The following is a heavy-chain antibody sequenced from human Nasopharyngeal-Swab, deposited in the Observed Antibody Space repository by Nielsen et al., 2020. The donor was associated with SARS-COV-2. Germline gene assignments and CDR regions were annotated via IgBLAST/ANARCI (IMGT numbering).Heavy chain of an antibody. CDR2: ISRSGGT. Sequence: GGSLRLSCAASGFTVNANYMNWVRQAPGKGLEWVSFISRSGGTYYADSVKGRFSISRDDSKNTVYLQMNSLRAEDTAVYYWARDASGSYFVDVWGQGTLVRVSS. D-gene: IGHD1-26*01. CDR3: ARDASGSYFVDV. CDR1: GFTVNANY. V-gene: IGHV3-66*01. J-gene: IGHJ4*02.